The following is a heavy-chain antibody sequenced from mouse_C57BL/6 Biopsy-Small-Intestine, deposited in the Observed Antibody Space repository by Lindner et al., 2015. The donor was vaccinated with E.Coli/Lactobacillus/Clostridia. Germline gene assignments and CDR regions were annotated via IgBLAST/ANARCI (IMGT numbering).Heavy chain of an antibody. CDR1: DFTFKTYA. CDR2: IRSKSSNYAT. V-gene: IGHV10-3*01. D-gene: IGHD1-1*01. J-gene: IGHJ2*01. Sequence: VQLQESGGGLVQPKGSLKLLCAASDFTFKTYAMHWVRQAPGKGLEWVARIRSKSSNYATYYADSVKDRFTISRDDSQSMLYLQMNNLKIEDTAMYYCVRESYYEGYFDYWGQGTTLTVSS. CDR3: VRESYYEGYFDY.